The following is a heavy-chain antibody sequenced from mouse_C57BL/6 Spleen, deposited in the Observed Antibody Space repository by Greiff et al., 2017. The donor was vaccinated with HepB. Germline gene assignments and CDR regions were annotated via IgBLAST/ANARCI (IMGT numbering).Heavy chain of an antibody. Sequence: EVKLMESGGGLVKPGGSLKLSCAASGFTFSSYAMSWVRQTPEKRLEWVATISDGGSYTYYPDNVKGRFTISRDNAKNNLYLQMSHLKSEDTAMYYCARDRSSSYWYFDVWGTGTTVTVSS. V-gene: IGHV5-4*01. J-gene: IGHJ1*03. CDR2: ISDGGSYT. CDR1: GFTFSSYA. CDR3: ARDRSSSYWYFDV. D-gene: IGHD1-1*01.